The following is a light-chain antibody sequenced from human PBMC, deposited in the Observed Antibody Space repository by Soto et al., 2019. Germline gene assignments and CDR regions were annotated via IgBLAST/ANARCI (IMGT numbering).Light chain of an antibody. CDR1: SSTIGSNH. J-gene: IGLJ2*01. CDR3: ESWDCGLSAGV. Sequence: QSVLTQPPSVSAAPGQTVTISCTGSSSTIGSNHVSWYQHLPGTAPKLLIYYNNKRPSGSPDRFSGSKAGTSATLDITGLHTGDEEHYYCESWDCGLSAGVFGGGTKVTVL. CDR2: YNN. V-gene: IGLV1-51*01.